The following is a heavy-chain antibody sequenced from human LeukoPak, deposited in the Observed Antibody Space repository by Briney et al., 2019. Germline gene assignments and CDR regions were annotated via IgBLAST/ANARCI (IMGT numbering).Heavy chain of an antibody. Sequence: PGGSLRLSCTASGFTFSSYEMNWVRQAPGKGLEWVSYISSSGSTIYYADSVKGRFTISRDNAKNSLYLQMNSLRAEDTAGYYCATVVPAQYYYYYMDVWGKGTTVTVSS. CDR2: ISSSGSTI. CDR1: GFTFSSYE. J-gene: IGHJ6*03. D-gene: IGHD2-2*01. V-gene: IGHV3-48*03. CDR3: ATVVPAQYYYYYMDV.